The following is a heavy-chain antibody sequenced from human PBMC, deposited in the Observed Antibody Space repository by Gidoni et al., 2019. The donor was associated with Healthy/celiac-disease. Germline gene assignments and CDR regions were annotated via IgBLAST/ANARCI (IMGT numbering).Heavy chain of an antibody. V-gene: IGHV3-66*02. Sequence: EVQLVESGGGLVQPGGSLRLYCAASGFTVSSNYMSWVRQAPGKGLECVSVMYGGGSTYYADSVKGRFTISRDNSKNTLYLQMNSLRAEDTAVYYCARDSEQQLENYYYYYMDVWGKGTTVTVSS. CDR3: ARDSEQQLENYYYYYMDV. J-gene: IGHJ6*03. CDR1: GFTVSSNY. D-gene: IGHD6-13*01. CDR2: MYGGGST.